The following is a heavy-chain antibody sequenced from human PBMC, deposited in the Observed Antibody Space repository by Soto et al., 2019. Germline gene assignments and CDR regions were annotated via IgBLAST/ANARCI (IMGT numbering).Heavy chain of an antibody. Sequence: QVQLQQWGAGLLKPSETLSLTCAVYGGSFSGYYWSWIRQPPVKGLEWIGEINHSGGTNYNPSLKSRVTISVDTSKNQFSLKRSSVNAADTAVYYCARLRWEQPWVFDYWGQGTLVTVSS. V-gene: IGHV4-34*02. D-gene: IGHD1-26*01. CDR1: GGSFSGYY. J-gene: IGHJ4*02. CDR3: ARLRWEQPWVFDY. CDR2: INHSGGT.